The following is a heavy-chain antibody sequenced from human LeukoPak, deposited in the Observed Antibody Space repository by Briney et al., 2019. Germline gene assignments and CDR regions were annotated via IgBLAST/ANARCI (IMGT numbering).Heavy chain of an antibody. CDR1: GFTFSSYG. J-gene: IGHJ4*02. D-gene: IGHD2-15*01. CDR2: IWYDGSKE. CDR3: AKQLGYCSDGSCYFPY. Sequence: QSGSSLRLSCAASGFTFSSYGMHWVRQAPGKGLEWVAVIWYDGSKEYYADSVQGRFTISRDNSKSTLCLQMNSLRAEDTAVYYCAKQLGYCSDGSCYFPYWGQGTLVTVSS. V-gene: IGHV3-33*06.